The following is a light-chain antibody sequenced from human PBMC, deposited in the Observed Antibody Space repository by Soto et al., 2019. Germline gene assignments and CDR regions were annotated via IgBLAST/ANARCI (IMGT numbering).Light chain of an antibody. J-gene: IGLJ3*02. CDR3: SSYTSTSTL. Sequence: QSALTQPASVSGSPGQSITISCTGTSNDVGAYKYVSWYQQLLGKAPKLMIYEVSNRPSGVSNRFSGSKSGNTASLTISGLQAEDEADYYCSSYTSTSTLFGGGTKVTVL. V-gene: IGLV2-14*01. CDR2: EVS. CDR1: SNDVGAYKY.